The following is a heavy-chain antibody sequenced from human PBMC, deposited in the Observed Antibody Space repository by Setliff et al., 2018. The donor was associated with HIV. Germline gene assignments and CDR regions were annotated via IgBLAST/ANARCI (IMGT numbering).Heavy chain of an antibody. CDR2: TYYSGST. V-gene: IGHV4-31*03. J-gene: IGHJ5*02. CDR3: AREDGGGTYSSRWYNPGGWFDP. Sequence: SETLSLTCTVSGGSISSGYYYWSWIRQHPGKGLEWIGYTYYSGSTYYNPSLKSRVTISIDTSENQFSLKLSSVTAADTAVYFCAREDGGGTYSSRWYNPGGWFDPWGQGTLVTVSS. D-gene: IGHD6-13*01. CDR1: GGSISSGYYY.